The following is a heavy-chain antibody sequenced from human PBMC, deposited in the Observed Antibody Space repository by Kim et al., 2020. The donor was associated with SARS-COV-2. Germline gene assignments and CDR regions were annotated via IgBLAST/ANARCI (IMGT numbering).Heavy chain of an antibody. CDR2: ISSNGGST. CDR3: ARQGYSSGLGVFDY. J-gene: IGHJ4*02. Sequence: GGSLRLSCAASGFTFSSYAMHWVRQAPGKGLEYVSAISSNGGSTYYANSVKGRFTISRDNSKNTLYLQMGSLRAEDMAVYYCARQGYSSGLGVFDYWGQGTLVTVSS. CDR1: GFTFSSYA. V-gene: IGHV3-64*01. D-gene: IGHD6-19*01.